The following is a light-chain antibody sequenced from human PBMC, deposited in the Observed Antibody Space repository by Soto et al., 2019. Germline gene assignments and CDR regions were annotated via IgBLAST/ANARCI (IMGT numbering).Light chain of an antibody. CDR2: DAS. V-gene: IGKV3-11*01. J-gene: IGKJ4*01. CDR1: QSVTTF. CDR3: QQRTSWPLT. Sequence: EIVLTQSPVTLSLSPGERATLSCRASQSVTTFLAWYQQKPGQAPRLLIYDASKRATGIPARFSGSGSGTDFTLTISSLEPEDFAVYYCQQRTSWPLTFGGGTKLEIK.